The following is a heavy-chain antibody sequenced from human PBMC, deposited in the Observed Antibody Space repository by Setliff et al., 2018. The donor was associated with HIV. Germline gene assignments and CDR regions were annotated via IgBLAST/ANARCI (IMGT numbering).Heavy chain of an antibody. CDR3: ARVHLRTNAVYGVVSNQFDP. CDR1: PQVSFSNFW. J-gene: IGHJ5*02. V-gene: IGHV3-7*03. CDR2: ISPDGNRN. Sequence: GGSLRLSWSPSPQVSFSNFWMHWVRQAPGKGLEWVASISPDGNRNFCVGSVKGRFTASRDNAKSSLYLQMNSLRAEDTAVYYCARVHLRTNAVYGVVSNQFDPWGQGTLVTVSS. D-gene: IGHD2-8*01.